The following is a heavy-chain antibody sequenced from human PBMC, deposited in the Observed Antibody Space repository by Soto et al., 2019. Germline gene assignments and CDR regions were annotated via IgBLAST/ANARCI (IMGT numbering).Heavy chain of an antibody. Sequence: TLSLTCTVSGGSISSYYWSWIRQPAGKGLEWIGRIFTSGSTNYNPSLKSRVTLSVDTSKNQFSLKLSSVTAADTAEYYCARGSVNWFDPWGQVTLVTVSS. CDR1: GGSISSYY. J-gene: IGHJ5*02. V-gene: IGHV4-4*07. CDR2: IFTSGST. CDR3: ARGSVNWFDP.